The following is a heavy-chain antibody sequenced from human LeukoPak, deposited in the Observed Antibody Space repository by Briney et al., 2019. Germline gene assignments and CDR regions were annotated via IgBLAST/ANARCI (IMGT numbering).Heavy chain of an antibody. D-gene: IGHD6-19*01. J-gene: IGHJ4*02. Sequence: PGGSLRLSCAASGITFSSYAMNWVRQAPGKGLEWVASIRNNGATTDYADSVKGRFSISRDNSKNTLYLQMNSLRAEDTAVYYCAKAYHDSGCLIDYWGQGTLVTVSS. CDR3: AKAYHDSGCLIDY. CDR1: GITFSSYA. V-gene: IGHV3-23*01. CDR2: IRNNGATT.